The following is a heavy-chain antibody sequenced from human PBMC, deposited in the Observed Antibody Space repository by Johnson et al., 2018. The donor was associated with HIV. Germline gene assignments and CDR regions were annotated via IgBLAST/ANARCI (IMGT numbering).Heavy chain of an antibody. Sequence: VQLVESGGGLVQPGGSLSLSCAGSGFPFSRFVMTWVRQAPGKGLEWVSAITIDGDDTNYADSVKGRFIISRDNSKNTLSLQMNNLRVEDTGIYHCARDRGGGSYHDAFDIWGQGTMVTVPS. CDR1: GFPFSRFV. D-gene: IGHD1-26*01. CDR3: ARDRGGGSYHDAFDI. CDR2: ITIDGDDT. J-gene: IGHJ3*02. V-gene: IGHV3-23*04.